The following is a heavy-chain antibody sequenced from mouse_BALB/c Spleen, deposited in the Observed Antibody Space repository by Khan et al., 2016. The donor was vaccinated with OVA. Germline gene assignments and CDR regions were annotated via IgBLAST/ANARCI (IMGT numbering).Heavy chain of an antibody. CDR3: VRDGAYHRNDGWFAY. CDR1: GYTFTSYT. V-gene: IGHV1-4*01. CDR2: INPSNGYT. D-gene: IGHD2-14*01. J-gene: IGHJ3*01. Sequence: QVQLQQSGAELARPGASVKMSCKASGYTFTSYTIHWIKLRPGQGLEWIGYINPSNGYTNYNQKFKDKATLTADKSSTTAYMELSSVTSDDSALYNCVRDGAYHRNDGWFAYWGQGTLVTVSA.